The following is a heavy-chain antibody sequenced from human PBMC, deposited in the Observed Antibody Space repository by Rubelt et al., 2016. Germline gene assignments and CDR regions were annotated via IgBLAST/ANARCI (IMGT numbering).Heavy chain of an antibody. CDR2: IYYSGST. CDR1: GGSISSSSYY. V-gene: IGHV4-39*01. CDR3: ARHDHYDLGAFDI. J-gene: IGHJ3*02. D-gene: IGHD3-10*01. Sequence: QLQLQESGPGLVKPSETLSLTCTVSGGSISSSSYYWGWIRQPPGKGLEWIGSIYYSGSTYYNPSLKSRVTISVDTSKNQCSLKLSSVTAADTAVYYCARHDHYDLGAFDIWGQGTMVTVSS.